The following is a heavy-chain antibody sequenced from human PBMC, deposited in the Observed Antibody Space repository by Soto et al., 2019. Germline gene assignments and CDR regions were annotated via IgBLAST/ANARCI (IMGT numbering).Heavy chain of an antibody. CDR2: IYYSGST. V-gene: IGHV4-39*01. J-gene: IGHJ4*02. Sequence: QLQLQESGPGLVKPSETLSLTCTVSDDSIRSSSYYWGWIRQPPGKGLEWIGSIYYSGSTYYNPSLKSLVTISVDTSKRQFSLRLSSVTAADTAVYHCARGRDDSTGYYSFDYWGQGTLVTVSS. CDR1: DDSIRSSSYY. D-gene: IGHD3-22*01. CDR3: ARGRDDSTGYYSFDY.